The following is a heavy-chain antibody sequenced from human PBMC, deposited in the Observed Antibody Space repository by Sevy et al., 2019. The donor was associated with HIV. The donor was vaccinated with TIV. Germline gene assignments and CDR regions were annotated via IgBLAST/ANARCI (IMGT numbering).Heavy chain of an antibody. CDR1: GFTFSDYY. V-gene: IGHV3-72*01. CDR2: IRNKANSYTT. J-gene: IGHJ4*02. Sequence: GGYLRLSCAASGFTFSDYYMDWVRQAPGKGLERVGRIRNKANSYTTEFAASVKGRFTISRDDSKNSLYLQMHSLKTDDTAVYYCSRVMRRILWWSLDSWGQGTLVTVSS. CDR3: SRVMRRILWWSLDS. D-gene: IGHD2-21*01.